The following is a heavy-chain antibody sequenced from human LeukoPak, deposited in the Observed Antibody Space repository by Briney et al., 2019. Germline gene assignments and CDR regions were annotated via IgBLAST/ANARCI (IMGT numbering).Heavy chain of an antibody. CDR3: AGSSDRYGMDV. Sequence: GGSLRLSCAASGFTFSSFGMNWVRQAPGKGLEWVSSISSGTTYIYYADSVKGRFTISRDNAKNSLYLQMNSLRAEDTAVYFCAGSSDRYGMDVRGQGTTVTVSS. V-gene: IGHV3-21*01. D-gene: IGHD2-15*01. CDR1: GFTFSSFG. CDR2: ISSGTTYI. J-gene: IGHJ6*02.